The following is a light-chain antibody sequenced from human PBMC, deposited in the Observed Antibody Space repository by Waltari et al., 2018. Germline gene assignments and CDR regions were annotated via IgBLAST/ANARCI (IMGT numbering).Light chain of an antibody. V-gene: IGLV2-23*02. Sequence: QSALTQPASVSGSPGQSITISCSGTSSDVGSYNLVSWFQQYPDKAPKLIIFEVNKRPSGVSNRFSGSKSGNTASLPISGLQAEDEADYYCCSYAGSGIYVFGTGAKVTVL. CDR3: CSYAGSGIYV. CDR2: EVN. CDR1: SSDVGSYNL. J-gene: IGLJ1*01.